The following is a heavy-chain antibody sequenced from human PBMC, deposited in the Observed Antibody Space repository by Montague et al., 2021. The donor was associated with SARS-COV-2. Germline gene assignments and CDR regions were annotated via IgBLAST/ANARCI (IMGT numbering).Heavy chain of an antibody. Sequence: CAISGDSVSRNRAAWNWIRQSPSKGLEWLGRTYYRSKWYNDYAVSVKSRITINPDTSKNQISLQLNSVTPEDTAVYYCARDPPGPDGAFDLWGQGAMIIVSS. CDR2: TYYRSKWYN. D-gene: IGHD5-24*01. CDR3: ARDPPGPDGAFDL. V-gene: IGHV6-1*01. CDR1: GDSVSRNRAA. J-gene: IGHJ3*01.